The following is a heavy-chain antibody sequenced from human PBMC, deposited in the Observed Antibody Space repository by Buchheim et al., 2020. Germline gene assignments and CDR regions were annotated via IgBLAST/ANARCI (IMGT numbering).Heavy chain of an antibody. D-gene: IGHD6-13*01. J-gene: IGHJ4*02. CDR3: ARGSLAAAGNYYFDY. Sequence: QVHLEESGGGVVQPGRSLRLSCAASGFTFSSYAMHWVRQAPGKGLECVAVISYDGSHKYYADSVKGRFTISRDNSKNTLYLQMNSLRAEDTAVYYCARGSLAAAGNYYFDYWGQGTL. CDR2: ISYDGSHK. V-gene: IGHV3-30*14. CDR1: GFTFSSYA.